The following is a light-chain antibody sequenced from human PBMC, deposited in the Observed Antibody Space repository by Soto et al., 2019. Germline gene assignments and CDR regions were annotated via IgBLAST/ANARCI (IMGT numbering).Light chain of an antibody. CDR2: WAS. CDR1: QSVLYNSNNKNY. Sequence: DIVMTQSPDSLAVSLGERASINCKSSQSVLYNSNNKNYLAWYQQKPGQPPKLLIYWASTRESGVPDRFSGGGSGTDFTLTISSLQAEDVAVYYCQQYYSTPNTFGQGTKLEIK. V-gene: IGKV4-1*01. J-gene: IGKJ2*01. CDR3: QQYYSTPNT.